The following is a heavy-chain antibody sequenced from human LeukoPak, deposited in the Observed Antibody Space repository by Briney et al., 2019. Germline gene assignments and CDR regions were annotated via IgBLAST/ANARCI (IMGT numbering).Heavy chain of an antibody. CDR3: ASGPPGGYCSSTSCGPYYYYGMDV. CDR1: GCTLKGYS. J-gene: IGHJ6*04. Sequence: GWSQRVSCAASGCTLKGYSVNWGGQAPVKRMEWVSSISSSSSYIYYADSVKGRFTISRDNAKNSLYLQMNCLRAEDTAVYYCASGPPGGYCSSTSCGPYYYYGMDVWGKGTTATVSS. V-gene: IGHV3-21*01. D-gene: IGHD2-2*01. CDR2: ISSSSSYI.